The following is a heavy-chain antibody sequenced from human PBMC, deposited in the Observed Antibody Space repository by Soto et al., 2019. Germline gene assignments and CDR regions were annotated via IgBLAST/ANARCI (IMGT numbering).Heavy chain of an antibody. CDR1: GYTFTSYG. D-gene: IGHD2-2*02. Sequence: GASVKVSCKASGYTFTSYGISWVRQAPGQGLEWMGWISAYNGNTNYAQKLQGRVTMTTDTSTSTAYMELRSLRSDDTAVYYCARPSPTCSSTSCYTPIDYWGQGTLVTVSS. CDR2: ISAYNGNT. J-gene: IGHJ4*02. CDR3: ARPSPTCSSTSCYTPIDY. V-gene: IGHV1-18*01.